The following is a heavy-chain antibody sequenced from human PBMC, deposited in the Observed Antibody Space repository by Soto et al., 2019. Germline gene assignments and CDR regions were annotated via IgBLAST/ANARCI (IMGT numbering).Heavy chain of an antibody. CDR1: GFTFSSYA. V-gene: IGHV3-23*01. J-gene: IGHJ6*02. CDR2: ISGSGGST. Sequence: GSLRLSCAASGFTFSSYAMSWVRQAPGKGLEWVSAISGSGGSTYYADSVKGRFTISRDNSKNTLYLQMNSLRAEDTAVYYCAKSISGYDYYYYYGMDVWGQGTTVTVSS. D-gene: IGHD5-12*01. CDR3: AKSISGYDYYYYYGMDV.